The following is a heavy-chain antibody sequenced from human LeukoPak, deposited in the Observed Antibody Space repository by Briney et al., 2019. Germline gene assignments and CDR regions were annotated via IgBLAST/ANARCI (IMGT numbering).Heavy chain of an antibody. CDR1: GFTFTSYG. CDR2: ISAYNGNT. V-gene: IGHV1-18*01. D-gene: IGHD1-26*01. J-gene: IGHJ4*02. Sequence: ASVKVSCRASGFTFTSYGITWVRQAPGQGLEWMGWISAYNGNTQYAQNLQGRVTMSTDTSTNTAYMELRSLRSDDTAVYYCARDPLDYWATSSGSRRPDFDYWGQGTLVTVSS. CDR3: ARDPLDYWATSSGSRRPDFDY.